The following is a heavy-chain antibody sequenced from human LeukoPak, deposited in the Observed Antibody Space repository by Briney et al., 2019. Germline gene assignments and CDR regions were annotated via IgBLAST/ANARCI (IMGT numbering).Heavy chain of an antibody. D-gene: IGHD6-13*01. V-gene: IGHV3-64D*09. J-gene: IGHJ6*01. Sequence: GGPLRLSCSASGFTFNSYAMHWVHQAPGKGLEYVSAISSNGGSTYYADSVKGRFTISRGNSKNTLYLQMSSLRAEDTGVYYCVKDRRELVLDYYLGMDVWGQGTTVTVFS. CDR3: VKDRRELVLDYYLGMDV. CDR1: GFTFNSYA. CDR2: ISSNGGST.